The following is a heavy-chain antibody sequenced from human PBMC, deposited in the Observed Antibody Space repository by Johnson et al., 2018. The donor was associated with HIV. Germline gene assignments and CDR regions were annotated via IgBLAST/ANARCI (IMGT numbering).Heavy chain of an antibody. D-gene: IGHD6-6*01. CDR2: INWNGGST. V-gene: IGHV3-20*04. J-gene: IGHJ3*02. Sequence: VQLVESGGGLEQPGRSLRLSCAASGFTFGDYGMSWVRQVPGKGLEWVSGINWNGGSTAYGDSVKGRFTISRDNAKTSRYLQMNGPRAEDTALSFCARDGRGEQLVDQGDAFDIWGQGTMVTVSS. CDR3: ARDGRGEQLVDQGDAFDI. CDR1: GFTFGDYG.